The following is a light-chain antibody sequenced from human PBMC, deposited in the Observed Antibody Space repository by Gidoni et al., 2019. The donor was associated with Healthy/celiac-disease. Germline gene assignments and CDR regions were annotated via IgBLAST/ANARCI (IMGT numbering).Light chain of an antibody. CDR2: KAS. CDR3: QQYNSYSGT. Sequence: DIQMTQSPSTLSASVGDRVTITCRASQSISSWLAWYQQKPGKAPKLLLYKASSLESGVPSRFSGSGSGTEFTLTISSLQPDDFATYYCQQYNSYSGTFXXXTKVEIK. J-gene: IGKJ1*01. V-gene: IGKV1-5*03. CDR1: QSISSW.